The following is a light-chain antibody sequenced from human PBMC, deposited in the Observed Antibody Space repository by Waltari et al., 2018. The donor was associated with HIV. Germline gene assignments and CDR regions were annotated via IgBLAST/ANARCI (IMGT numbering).Light chain of an antibody. Sequence: QSALTQPASVSGSPGQSLTISCAGTTSHLGIFDSVSWYQQHPGRAPQLMIFGVYSRPSGVSSRFSGSKSGNTASLTISGLQAEDEANYYCCSYTAIHTLIFGGGTKLTVL. CDR2: GVY. V-gene: IGLV2-14*01. J-gene: IGLJ2*01. CDR3: CSYTAIHTLI. CDR1: TSHLGIFDS.